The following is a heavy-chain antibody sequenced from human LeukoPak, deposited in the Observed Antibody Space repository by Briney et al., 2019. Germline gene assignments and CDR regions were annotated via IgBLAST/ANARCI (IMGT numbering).Heavy chain of an antibody. Sequence: ASVKVSCKASGYTFTGHYMHWVRPAPGQGLEGMGWINPNSGGTNYPQKFQGRVTMTRDTSISTAYMELSRLRADDTAVYYCARVLAYGSYYGMDVWGQGNTVTVSS. D-gene: IGHD1-26*01. J-gene: IGHJ6*02. V-gene: IGHV1-2*02. CDR1: GYTFTGHY. CDR3: ARVLAYGSYYGMDV. CDR2: INPNSGGT.